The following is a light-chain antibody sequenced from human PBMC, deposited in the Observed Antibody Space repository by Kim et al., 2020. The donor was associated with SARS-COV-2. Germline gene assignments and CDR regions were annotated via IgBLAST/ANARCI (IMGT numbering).Light chain of an antibody. CDR2: LTS. V-gene: IGKV1-6*01. CDR1: QGIGRD. CDR3: LQDYDFPWT. Sequence: AIQVTQSPSSLSASVGDTVTITCRASQGIGRDLAWYQQKPGTAPTLLIFLTSKLHTGVPSRFSGSSSGADFTLTITSLQPEGFATYYCLQDYDFPWTVGQRTKVDIK. J-gene: IGKJ1*01.